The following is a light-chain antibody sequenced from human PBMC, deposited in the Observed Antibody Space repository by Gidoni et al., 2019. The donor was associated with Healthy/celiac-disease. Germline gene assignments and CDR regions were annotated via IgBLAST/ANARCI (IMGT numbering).Light chain of an antibody. V-gene: IGKV3-20*01. CDR1: QRVSSSY. CDR2: GAS. J-gene: IGKJ1*01. Sequence: EIVLTQSPGTLSLSPGERATLSCRASQRVSSSYLAWYQQKPGQAPRLLIYGASSRATGIPDRFSGSGSGTDFTLTISRLEPEDFAVYYCQQMGTFGPRDQGGNQT. CDR3: QQMGT.